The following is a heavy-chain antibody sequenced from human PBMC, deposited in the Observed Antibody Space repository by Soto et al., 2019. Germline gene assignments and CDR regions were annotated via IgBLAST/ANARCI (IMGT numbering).Heavy chain of an antibody. CDR3: ARDDCSGGSCYSVVGGWFDR. CDR1: GGTFSSYA. D-gene: IGHD2-15*01. V-gene: IGHV1-69*01. CDR2: ITPIFGTA. Sequence: QVQLVQSGAEVKKPGSSVKVSCKASGGTFSSYAISWVRQAPGQGLEWMGGITPIFGTANYAQKFQGRVTITADESTSTAYMELSSLRSEDTAVYYCARDDCSGGSCYSVVGGWFDRWGQGTLVTVSS. J-gene: IGHJ5*02.